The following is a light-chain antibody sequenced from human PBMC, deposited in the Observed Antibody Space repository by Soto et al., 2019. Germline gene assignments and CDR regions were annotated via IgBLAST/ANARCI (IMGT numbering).Light chain of an antibody. Sequence: QSVLTQPPSASGTPGQRVTISCSGSSSNIGSNTVNCYQRLPGTAPKLLICINNQRPSGVPDRFSCSKSGPSASLAISGLQSEDEADSYCAAWDDSLNGRYVFGTGTKVTVL. J-gene: IGLJ1*01. CDR1: SSNIGSNT. V-gene: IGLV1-44*01. CDR2: INN. CDR3: AAWDDSLNGRYV.